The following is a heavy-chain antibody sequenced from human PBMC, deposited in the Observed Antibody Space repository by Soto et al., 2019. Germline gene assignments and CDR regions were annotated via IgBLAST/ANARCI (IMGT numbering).Heavy chain of an antibody. D-gene: IGHD5-12*01. CDR1: GDSINNYY. CDR2: IYSNGNT. Sequence: PSETLSLTCTVSGDSINNYYWSWMRLPGGKGLEWIGRIYSNGNTYYNPSLKSRVSMSVDTSKNQFSLILKSVTAADTAVYYCARGGAVATTAHFDHWGQGTLVTVSS. J-gene: IGHJ4*02. CDR3: ARGGAVATTAHFDH. V-gene: IGHV4-4*07.